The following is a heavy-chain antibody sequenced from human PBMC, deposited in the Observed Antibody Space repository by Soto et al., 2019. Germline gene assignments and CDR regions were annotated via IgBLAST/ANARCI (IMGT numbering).Heavy chain of an antibody. D-gene: IGHD1-7*01. CDR3: AKDRRAGGNYGFYSDF. V-gene: IGHV3-23*01. CDR1: GFTFSSYG. CDR2: SSATGAGT. Sequence: EAQLLESGGGLVQPGGSLRLSCAASGFTFSSYGMTWVRQAPGKGLEWVSFSSATGAGTYYADSVKGRFTISRDNSKNTLYLQMTSLSADDTAVYYCAKDRRAGGNYGFYSDFWGQGALVIVSS. J-gene: IGHJ4*02.